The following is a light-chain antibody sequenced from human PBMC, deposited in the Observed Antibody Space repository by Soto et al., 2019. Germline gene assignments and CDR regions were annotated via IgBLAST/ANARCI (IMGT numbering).Light chain of an antibody. CDR1: QSVSSSY. CDR2: GAS. V-gene: IGKV3-20*01. J-gene: IGKJ2*01. CDR3: QPYGSSPYT. Sequence: EIVLTQSPGTLSLSPGERATLSCRANQSVSSSYLAWYQQKPGQAPRLLIYGASSRATGIPDRFSGSGSGTDFTLTISRLEPEDFAVYYCQPYGSSPYTVGQGTKLELK.